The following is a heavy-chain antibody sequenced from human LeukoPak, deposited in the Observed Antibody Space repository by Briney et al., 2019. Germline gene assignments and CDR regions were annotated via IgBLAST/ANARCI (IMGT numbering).Heavy chain of an antibody. Sequence: SETLSLTCAVYSGSFSDYYWSWIRQPPGKGLEWIGEINHSGSTNYYPSLKSRVTISVDTSKNQFSLKLSSVTAADTAVYYCARGGDYGYSSGWYWFDPWGQGTLVTVSS. V-gene: IGHV4-34*01. CDR3: ARGGDYGYSSGWYWFDP. J-gene: IGHJ5*02. D-gene: IGHD6-19*01. CDR2: INHSGST. CDR1: SGSFSDYY.